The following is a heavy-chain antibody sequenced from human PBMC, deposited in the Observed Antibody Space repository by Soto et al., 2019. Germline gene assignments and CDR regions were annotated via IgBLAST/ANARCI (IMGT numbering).Heavy chain of an antibody. CDR3: AKDLTPIFGVVISIDY. CDR2: ISYDGSTK. V-gene: IGHV3-30*18. J-gene: IGHJ4*02. Sequence: GGSLRLSCAASGFTFSSYSMNWVRQAPGKGLEWVAVISYDGSTKYYADSVKGRFTISRDNSKNTLYLQMNSLRAEDTAVYYCAKDLTPIFGVVISIDYWGQGTLVTVSS. CDR1: GFTFSSYS. D-gene: IGHD3-3*01.